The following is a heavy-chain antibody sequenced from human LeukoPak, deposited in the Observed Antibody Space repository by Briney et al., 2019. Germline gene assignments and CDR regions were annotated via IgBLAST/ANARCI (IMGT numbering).Heavy chain of an antibody. V-gene: IGHV1-69*01. Sequence: ASVKVSCKASGGTFSTYAISWVRQAPGQGLEWMGGIIPIFGTANYAQKFQGRVTITADESTSTAYMELSSLRSGDTAVYYCARDITGLGSGSYALDYWGQGTLVTVSS. CDR1: GGTFSTYA. J-gene: IGHJ4*02. CDR2: IIPIFGTA. D-gene: IGHD3-10*01. CDR3: ARDITGLGSGSYALDY.